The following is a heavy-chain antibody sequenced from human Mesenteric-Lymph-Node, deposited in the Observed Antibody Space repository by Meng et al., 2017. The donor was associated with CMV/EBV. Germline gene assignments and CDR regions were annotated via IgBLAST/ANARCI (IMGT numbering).Heavy chain of an antibody. CDR3: ASPYSGSYFGAFDI. CDR2: ISYDGSNK. CDR1: GFTVSSNY. J-gene: IGHJ3*02. D-gene: IGHD1-26*01. V-gene: IGHV3-30*03. Sequence: LSLTCAASGFTVSSNYMSWVRQAPGKGLVWVALISYDGSNKYYVDSVKGRFTISRDNSKNTLYLQMNSLRAEDTAVYYCASPYSGSYFGAFDIWGQGTMVTVSS.